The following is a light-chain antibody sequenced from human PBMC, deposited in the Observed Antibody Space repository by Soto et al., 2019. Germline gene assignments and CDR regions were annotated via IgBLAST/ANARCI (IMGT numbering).Light chain of an antibody. CDR1: QSVLYSSNNKNY. CDR3: LQHNSYPFT. CDR2: WAS. V-gene: IGKV4-1*01. J-gene: IGKJ3*01. Sequence: DIVMTQSPDSLAVSLGERATINCKSSQSVLYSSNNKNYLAWYQQKTRQPPKLLISWASTRESGVPDRFSGSGSGTDFTLTISSLQAEDFATYYCLQHNSYPFTFGPGTKVDIK.